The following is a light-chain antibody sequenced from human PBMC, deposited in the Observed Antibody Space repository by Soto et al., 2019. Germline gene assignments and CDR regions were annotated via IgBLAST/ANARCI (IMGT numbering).Light chain of an antibody. CDR1: QSVSGY. CDR2: DAS. V-gene: IGKV3-11*01. J-gene: IGKJ1*01. CDR3: QQYAGSPRT. Sequence: EIVLTQSPATLSLSPGERATLSCRASQSVSGYLAWYQQKPGQAPRLLIYDASNRATGFPARFSGSGSGADFTLTISSLEPEDFAVYFCQQYAGSPRTFGQGTKVDIK.